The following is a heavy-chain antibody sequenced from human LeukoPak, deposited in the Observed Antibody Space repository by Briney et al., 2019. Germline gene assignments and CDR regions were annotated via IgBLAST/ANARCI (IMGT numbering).Heavy chain of an antibody. Sequence: SETLSLTCTVSGGSISSYYWSWIRQTPGKGLEWIGYIYYSGSTNYNPSLKSRVTISVDTSKNRFSLKLSTVTAADTAVYYCARRSTGDPKFGYWGQGTLVTASS. CDR2: IYYSGST. D-gene: IGHD7-27*01. CDR1: GGSISSYY. J-gene: IGHJ4*02. V-gene: IGHV4-59*08. CDR3: ARRSTGDPKFGY.